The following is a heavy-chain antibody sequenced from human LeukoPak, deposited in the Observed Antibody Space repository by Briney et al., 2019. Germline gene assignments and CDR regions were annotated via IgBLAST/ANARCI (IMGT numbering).Heavy chain of an antibody. CDR3: ARNYYDSNGYRYFDY. J-gene: IGHJ4*02. CDR2: IYTSGST. D-gene: IGHD3-22*01. CDR1: GVSFSSYY. Sequence: SETLSLTCTVSGVSFSSYYWSWIRQPAGKGLEWIGRIYTSGSTNYNPSLKSRVTISVDKSKNQFSLKLGSVTAADTAVYYCARNYYDSNGYRYFDYWGQGTLVTVSS. V-gene: IGHV4-4*07.